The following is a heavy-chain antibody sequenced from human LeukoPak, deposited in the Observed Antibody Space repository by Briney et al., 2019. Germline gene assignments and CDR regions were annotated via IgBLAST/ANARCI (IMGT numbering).Heavy chain of an antibody. CDR1: GDSVSSVY. CDR2: IYYNGYT. CDR3: ARHRRNLNEDRFREGEPNFDY. V-gene: IGHV4-59*08. J-gene: IGHJ4*02. D-gene: IGHD1-14*01. Sequence: SETLSLTCNVSGDSVSSVYWSWIRQPPGKGLEWIGYIYYNGYTDYNPSLKSRVTISVDTSKNQLSLHMSSMTASDSAIYYCARHRRNLNEDRFREGEPNFDYWGQGTLVTVSS.